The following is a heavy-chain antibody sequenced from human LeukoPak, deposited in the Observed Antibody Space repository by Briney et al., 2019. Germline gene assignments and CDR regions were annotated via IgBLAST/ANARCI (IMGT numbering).Heavy chain of an antibody. J-gene: IGHJ5*02. CDR1: GYTFTGYY. CDR2: INPNSGGT. Sequence: ASVKVSFKASGYTFTGYYMHWVRQAPGQGLEWMGWINPNSGGTNYAQKFQGRVTMTRDTSISTAYMELSRLRSDDTAVYYCARVYSSGLGVGWFDPWGQGTLVTVSS. D-gene: IGHD6-19*01. CDR3: ARVYSSGLGVGWFDP. V-gene: IGHV1-2*02.